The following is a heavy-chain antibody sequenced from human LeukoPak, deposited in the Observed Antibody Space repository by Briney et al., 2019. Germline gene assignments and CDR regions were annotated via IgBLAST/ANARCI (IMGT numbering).Heavy chain of an antibody. CDR1: GYTFTSYY. V-gene: IGHV1-46*01. J-gene: IGHJ3*02. CDR2: INPSGGST. D-gene: IGHD3-16*01. CDR3: ARDLYNDYDAFDI. Sequence: ASVKVSCKASGYTFTSYYMHWVRQAPGQGLEWMGLINPSGGSTSYAQKFQGRVTMTRDMSTSTVYMELSSLRSEDTAVYYCARDLYNDYDAFDIWGQGTMVTVSS.